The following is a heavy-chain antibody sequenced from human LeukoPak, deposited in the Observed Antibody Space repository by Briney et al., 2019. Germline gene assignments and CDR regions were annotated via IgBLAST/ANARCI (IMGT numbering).Heavy chain of an antibody. J-gene: IGHJ4*02. Sequence: PSETLSLTCAVYGGSFSGYYWSWIRQPPGKGLEWIGEINHSGSTNYNPSLKSRVTISVDTSKNQFSLKLSSVTAADTAVYFRARQGSISAFDFWGRGTLVTVSS. CDR1: GGSFSGYY. CDR2: INHSGST. CDR3: ARQGSISAFDF. D-gene: IGHD2-21*01. V-gene: IGHV4-34*01.